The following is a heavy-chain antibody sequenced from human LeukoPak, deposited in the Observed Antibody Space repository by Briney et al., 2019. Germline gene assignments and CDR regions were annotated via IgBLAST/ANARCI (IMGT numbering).Heavy chain of an antibody. CDR1: GFTFSSYD. J-gene: IGHJ2*01. D-gene: IGHD5-12*01. V-gene: IGHV3-13*01. Sequence: GGSLRLSCAASGFTFSSYDMHWVRQATGKGLEWVSATGTAGDTYYPGSVKGRFTISRENAKNSLYLQMNSLRAGDTAVYYCARVRKYSGYYSWYFDLWGRGTLVTVSS. CDR2: TGTAGDT. CDR3: ARVRKYSGYYSWYFDL.